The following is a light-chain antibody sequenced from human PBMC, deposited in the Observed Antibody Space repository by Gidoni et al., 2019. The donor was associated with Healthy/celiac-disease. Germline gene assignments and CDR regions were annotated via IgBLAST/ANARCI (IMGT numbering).Light chain of an antibody. J-gene: IGKJ4*01. Sequence: EIVLKQSPGTLSLSPGERATLSCRASQSVSSSYLAWYQQKPGQAPRLLIYGASSRATGIPDRFSGSGSGTDFTLTISRLEPEDFAVYYCQQYGSSPLTFGGXTKVEIK. CDR1: QSVSSSY. V-gene: IGKV3-20*01. CDR3: QQYGSSPLT. CDR2: GAS.